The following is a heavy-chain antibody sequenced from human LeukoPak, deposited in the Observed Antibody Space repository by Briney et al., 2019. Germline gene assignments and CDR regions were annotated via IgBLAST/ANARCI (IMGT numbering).Heavy chain of an antibody. D-gene: IGHD1-1*01. CDR3: AKNFAPGNAFYDF. J-gene: IGHJ4*02. Sequence: GGSLRLSCAASGLSFSTYAMTWVHQAPGRGLEWVSAIDWTSHYIFYRDSVQGRFTTSRDNSRATLFLQMNSLTAEDSAVYYCAKNFAPGNAFYDFWGQGVLVTVSS. CDR2: IDWTSHYI. V-gene: IGHV3-23*01. CDR1: GLSFSTYA.